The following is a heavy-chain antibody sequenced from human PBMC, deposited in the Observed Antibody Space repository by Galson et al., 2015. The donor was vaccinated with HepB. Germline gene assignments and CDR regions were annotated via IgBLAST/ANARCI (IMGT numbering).Heavy chain of an antibody. J-gene: IGHJ6*02. CDR1: GFTFSSYS. CDR3: ARDKAELDYYGSGVNYGMDV. V-gene: IGHV3-21*01. CDR2: ISSSSSYI. D-gene: IGHD3-10*01. Sequence: SLRLSCAASGFTFSSYSMNWVRQAPGKGLEWVSSISSSSSYIYYADSVKGRFTISRDNAKNSLYLQMNSLRAEDTAVYYCARDKAELDYYGSGVNYGMDVWGQGTTVTVSS.